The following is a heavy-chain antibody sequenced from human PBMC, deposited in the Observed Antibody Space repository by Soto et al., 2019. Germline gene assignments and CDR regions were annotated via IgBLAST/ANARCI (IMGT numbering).Heavy chain of an antibody. V-gene: IGHV3-7*01. CDR3: ARDPRYCSSTSCYYYYYIDV. CDR1: GFTFSSYW. D-gene: IGHD2-2*01. J-gene: IGHJ6*03. Sequence: EVQLVESGGGLVQPGGSLRLSCAASGFTFSSYWMSWVRQAPGKGLEWVANIKQDGSEKYYVDSVKGRFTISRDNAKNSLYLQMNSLRAEDTAVYYCARDPRYCSSTSCYYYYYIDVWGKGTTVTVSS. CDR2: IKQDGSEK.